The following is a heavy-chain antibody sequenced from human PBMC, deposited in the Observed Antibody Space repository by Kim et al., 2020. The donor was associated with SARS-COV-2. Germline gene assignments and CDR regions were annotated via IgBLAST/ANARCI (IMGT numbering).Heavy chain of an antibody. Sequence: SETLSLTCAVYGGSFSGYYWSWIRQPPGKGLEWIGEINHSGGNNYNPSLKSRVTISVDTSKNQFSLKLSSVTAADTAVSYCARQTTTPGGPWGQGTLGT. CDR2: INHSGGN. CDR3: ARQTTTPGGP. J-gene: IGHJ1*01. D-gene: IGHD1-1*01. V-gene: IGHV4-34*01. CDR1: GGSFSGYY.